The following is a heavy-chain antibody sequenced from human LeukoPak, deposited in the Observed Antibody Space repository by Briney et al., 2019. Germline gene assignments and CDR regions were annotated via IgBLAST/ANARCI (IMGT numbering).Heavy chain of an antibody. J-gene: IGHJ4*02. CDR3: TRRLDD. CDR2: IKHDESEK. Sequence: GGSLRLSCAASGFSFNSDWMDWVRQAPGKGLEWVANIKHDESEKDYLDSVKGRFTISRDNAQNSLYLQMNGLRVEDTAVYYCTRRLDDRGQGTLVTVSS. D-gene: IGHD3-16*01. CDR1: GFSFNSDW. V-gene: IGHV3-7*01.